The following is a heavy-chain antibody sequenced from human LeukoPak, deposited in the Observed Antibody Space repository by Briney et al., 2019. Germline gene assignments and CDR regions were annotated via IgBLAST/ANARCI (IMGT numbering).Heavy chain of an antibody. D-gene: IGHD6-13*01. V-gene: IGHV3-21*01. Sequence: GVSLRLSCAASGFTFSSYTMNWARQAPGKELEWVASISISKGDVYYADSVRGRFTISRDNARSSLHLLMDSLRAEDTAVYYCAKEGLYTSRWFYFESWGEQTLATV. CDR2: ISISKGDV. J-gene: IGHJ4*02. CDR1: GFTFSSYT. CDR3: AKEGLYTSRWFYFES.